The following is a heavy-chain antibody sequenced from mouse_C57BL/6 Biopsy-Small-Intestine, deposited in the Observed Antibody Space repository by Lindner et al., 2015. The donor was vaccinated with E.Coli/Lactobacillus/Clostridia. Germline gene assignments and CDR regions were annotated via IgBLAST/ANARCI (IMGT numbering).Heavy chain of an antibody. J-gene: IGHJ4*01. V-gene: IGHV1-59*01. CDR3: AKDSRYFSGWLWNV. D-gene: IGHD1-1*01. Sequence: SVKVSCKVSGDTLTAVSIHWLRQIPGKGLEWMGGFDHADEETIYAQKFQGRVTMTVDTSTDTAYMELSSLRSDDTAVYYCAKDSRYFSGWLWNVWGQGTRVTVSS. CDR1: GDTLTAVS. CDR2: FDHADEET.